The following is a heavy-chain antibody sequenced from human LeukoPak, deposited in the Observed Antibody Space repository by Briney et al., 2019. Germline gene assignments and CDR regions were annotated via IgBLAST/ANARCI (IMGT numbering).Heavy chain of an antibody. Sequence: PSETLSLTCAVYGGSFSGYYWSWIRQPPGKGLEWIGSIYYSGSTYYNPSLKSRVTISVDTSKNQFSLKLNSVTAADTAVYYCARPSSSSWYSWFDPWGQGTLVTVSS. V-gene: IGHV4-34*01. CDR3: ARPSSSSWYSWFDP. CDR2: IYYSGST. CDR1: GGSFSGYY. J-gene: IGHJ5*02. D-gene: IGHD6-13*01.